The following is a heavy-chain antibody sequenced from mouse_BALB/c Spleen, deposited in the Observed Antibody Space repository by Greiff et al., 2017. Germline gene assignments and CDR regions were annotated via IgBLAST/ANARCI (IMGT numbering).Heavy chain of an antibody. J-gene: IGHJ4*01. CDR3: ASWGAMDY. Sequence: VQLKESGAELVKPGASVKLSCTASGFNIKDTYMHWVKQRPEQGLEWIGRIDPANGNTKYDPKFQGKATITADTSSNTAYLQLSSLTSEDTAVYYCASWGAMDYWGQGTSVTVSS. V-gene: IGHV14-3*02. CDR1: GFNIKDTY. CDR2: IDPANGNT.